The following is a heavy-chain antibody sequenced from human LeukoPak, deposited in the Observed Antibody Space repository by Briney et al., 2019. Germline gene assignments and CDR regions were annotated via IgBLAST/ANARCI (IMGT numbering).Heavy chain of an antibody. V-gene: IGHV1-69*13. J-gene: IGHJ3*02. Sequence: GASVKVSCTASGGTFSTYAISWVRQAPGQGLEWMGGIIPIFGTSNYAQKFQGRVTITADESTSTAYMELSSLRSEDTAVYYCARGDGRYFDRLGHDAFDIWGQGTLVTVSS. CDR1: GGTFSTYA. CDR2: IIPIFGTS. D-gene: IGHD3-9*01. CDR3: ARGDGRYFDRLGHDAFDI.